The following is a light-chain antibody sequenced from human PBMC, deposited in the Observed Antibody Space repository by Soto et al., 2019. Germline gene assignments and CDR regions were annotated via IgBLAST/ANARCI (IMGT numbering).Light chain of an antibody. Sequence: EIVLTQSPDTLSLSPGERATLSCRASQSVSNYLMWYQQKRGQAPRVLIYDASKRATGIPARFSGSGSGTDFTLTISSLEPEDFAVYYCQQRSNWPWTFGQGTKVEIK. V-gene: IGKV3-11*01. J-gene: IGKJ1*01. CDR3: QQRSNWPWT. CDR2: DAS. CDR1: QSVSNY.